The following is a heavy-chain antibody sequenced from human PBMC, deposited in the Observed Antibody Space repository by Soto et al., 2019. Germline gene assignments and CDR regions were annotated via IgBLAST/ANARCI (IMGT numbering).Heavy chain of an antibody. CDR1: GRSVSSGGYP. J-gene: IGHJ5*02. CDR2: INHSGST. V-gene: IGHV4-30-2*01. CDR3: ARGPPFLP. Sequence: SETLSLTCTVSGRSVSSGGYPWSWIRQPPGKGLEWIGAINHSGSTNYNPSLKSRVTISVDTSKNQFSLKLSSVTAADTAVYYCARGPPFLPWGQGTLVTVSS. D-gene: IGHD3-3*02.